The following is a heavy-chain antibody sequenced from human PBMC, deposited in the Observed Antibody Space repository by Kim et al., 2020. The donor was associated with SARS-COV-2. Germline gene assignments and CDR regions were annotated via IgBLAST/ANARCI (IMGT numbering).Heavy chain of an antibody. CDR1: GGSISSSSYY. V-gene: IGHV4-39*01. J-gene: IGHJ4*02. CDR3: ARLSFGSSGYYYGGFDY. D-gene: IGHD3-22*01. Sequence: SETLSLTCTVSGGSISSSSYYWGWIRQPPGKGLEWIGSIYYSGSTYYNPSLKSRVTISIDTSKNQFSLKLSSVTAADTAVYYCARLSFGSSGYYYGGFDYWGQETLVTVSS. CDR2: IYYSGST.